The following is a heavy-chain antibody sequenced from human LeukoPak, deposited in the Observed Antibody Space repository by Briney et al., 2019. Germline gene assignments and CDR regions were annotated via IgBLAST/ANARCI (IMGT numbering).Heavy chain of an antibody. Sequence: GGSLRLSCEVSGFTFSSYAMNWVRQAPGKGLEWVSYISSSSSTIYYADSVKGRFTISRDNAKNSLYLQMNSLRAEDTAVYYCASGDYGHYYYGMDVWGQGTTVTVSS. CDR1: GFTFSSYA. CDR2: ISSSSSTI. J-gene: IGHJ6*02. V-gene: IGHV3-48*01. CDR3: ASGDYGHYYYGMDV. D-gene: IGHD4-17*01.